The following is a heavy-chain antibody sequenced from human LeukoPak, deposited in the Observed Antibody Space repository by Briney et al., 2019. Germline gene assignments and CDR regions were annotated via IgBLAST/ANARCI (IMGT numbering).Heavy chain of an antibody. V-gene: IGHV1-69*13. CDR3: ARGYGATPPYYYYYGMDV. CDR1: GYTFTSYY. D-gene: IGHD4-17*01. Sequence: ASVKVSCKASGYTFTSYYMHWVRQAPGQGLEWMGGIIPIFGTANYAQKFQGRVTITADESTSTAYMELSSLRSEDTAVYYCARGYGATPPYYYYYGMDVWGQGTTVTVSS. J-gene: IGHJ6*02. CDR2: IIPIFGTA.